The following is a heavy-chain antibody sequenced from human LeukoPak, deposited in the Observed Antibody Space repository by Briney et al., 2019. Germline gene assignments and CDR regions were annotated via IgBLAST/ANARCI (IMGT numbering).Heavy chain of an antibody. D-gene: IGHD3-22*01. Sequence: PGGSLRLSCAASGFTFSSYAMSWVRQAPGKGLEWVSSISSSSSYIYYADSVKGRFTISRDNAKNSLYLQMNSLRAEDTAVYYCAREVYYYDSSGPDYWGQGTLVTVSS. V-gene: IGHV3-21*01. CDR2: ISSSSSYI. J-gene: IGHJ4*02. CDR3: AREVYYYDSSGPDY. CDR1: GFTFSSYA.